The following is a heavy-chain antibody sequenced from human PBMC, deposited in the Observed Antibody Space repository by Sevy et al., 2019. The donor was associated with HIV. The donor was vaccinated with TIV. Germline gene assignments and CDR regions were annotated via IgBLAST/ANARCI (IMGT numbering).Heavy chain of an antibody. Sequence: GWSLRLSCTASGFKFSSYAMTWVRQPPGKGLEWVSTISFSGVVTFDADSVRGRFTVSRDNAKNTLYLQMSGLRAEDTALYYCVKPPSNSEILNYYGMDVWGQGTAVTVSS. CDR3: VKPPSNSEILNYYGMDV. CDR1: GFKFSSYA. V-gene: IGHV3-23*01. CDR2: ISFSGVVT. J-gene: IGHJ6*02. D-gene: IGHD2-15*01.